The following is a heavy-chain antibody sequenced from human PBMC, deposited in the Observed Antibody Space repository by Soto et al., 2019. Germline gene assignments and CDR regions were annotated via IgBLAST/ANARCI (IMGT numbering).Heavy chain of an antibody. CDR2: IDPSDSYT. D-gene: IGHD1-1*01. V-gene: IGHV5-10-1*01. Sequence: PRDSLNISGRASGYGFTSIWISGVRQMTGKGPEWMGRIDPSDSYTNYSPSFQGHVTISADKSISTAYLQWSSLKASDTAMYYCARHNADLKYYGMDVWGQGTTVTVSS. CDR1: GYGFTSIW. J-gene: IGHJ6*02. CDR3: ARHNADLKYYGMDV.